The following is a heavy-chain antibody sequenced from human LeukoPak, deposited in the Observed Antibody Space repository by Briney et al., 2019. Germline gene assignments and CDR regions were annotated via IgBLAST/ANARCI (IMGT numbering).Heavy chain of an antibody. CDR2: VYYSGST. CDR1: GGSLRSYY. Sequence: SETLSLTCTVSGGSLRSYYWCWIRQPPRKGLGWVGYVYYSGSTNYNPSLKSRVTISADTSKNQFSLNLSSVTAADTAVYYCARNNLITVEGRDCYAMDVWGQGTPVTVSS. CDR3: ARNNLITVEGRDCYAMDV. J-gene: IGHJ6*02. D-gene: IGHD3-10*01. V-gene: IGHV4-59*01.